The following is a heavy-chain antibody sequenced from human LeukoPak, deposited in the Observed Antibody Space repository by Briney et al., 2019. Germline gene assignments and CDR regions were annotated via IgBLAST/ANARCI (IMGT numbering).Heavy chain of an antibody. CDR1: GYSFTNHA. V-gene: IGHV1-3*01. Sequence: ASVKVSCKASGYSFTNHAIHWVRQAPGQRLEWMGWINVGNANTKYSQVFQGRVTITRDTSANTAYMELRSLRSEDTAVYYCAKGLWEYGDYVGYFQHWGQGTLVTVSS. D-gene: IGHD4-17*01. CDR3: AKGLWEYGDYVGYFQH. J-gene: IGHJ1*01. CDR2: INVGNANT.